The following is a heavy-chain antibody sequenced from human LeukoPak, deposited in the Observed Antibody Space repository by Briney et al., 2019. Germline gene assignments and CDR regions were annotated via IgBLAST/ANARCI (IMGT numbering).Heavy chain of an antibody. V-gene: IGHV3-23*01. CDR3: AKGGQKRYYYDSSGYRPFDY. D-gene: IGHD3-22*01. Sequence: GGSLRLSCAASGFTVSSNYMSWVRQAPGKGLEWVSAISGSGGSTYYADSVKGRFTISRDNSKNTLYLQMNSLRAEDTAVYYCAKGGQKRYYYDSSGYRPFDYWGQGTLVTVSS. CDR2: ISGSGGST. CDR1: GFTVSSNY. J-gene: IGHJ4*02.